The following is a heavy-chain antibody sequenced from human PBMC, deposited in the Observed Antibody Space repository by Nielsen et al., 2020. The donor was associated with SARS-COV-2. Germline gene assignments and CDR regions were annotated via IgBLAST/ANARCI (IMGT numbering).Heavy chain of an antibody. CDR2: IFYTGNT. V-gene: IGHV4-59*01. J-gene: IGHJ3*02. D-gene: IGHD5-12*01. Sequence: SETLSLTCTVSGGSISGYYWSWIRQPPGKGLEWIGCIFYTGNTYYNPSFQSRVTISVDTSQNQFSLKLSSATAADTALYYCARSGYSYGPLDAFDIWGQGTVVTVPS. CDR1: GGSISGYY. CDR3: ARSGYSYGPLDAFDI.